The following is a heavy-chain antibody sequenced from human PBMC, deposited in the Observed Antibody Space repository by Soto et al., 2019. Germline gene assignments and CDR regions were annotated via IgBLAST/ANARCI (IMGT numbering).Heavy chain of an antibody. CDR2: ISHEGSVQ. CDR1: GFIFSDYG. J-gene: IGHJ4*02. D-gene: IGHD1-26*01. V-gene: IGHV3-30*18. CDR3: AKEGTPKVSRWDDY. Sequence: QVQLVESGGGVVQLGGSLRLSCAASGFIFSDYGIDWFRQAPGKGLEWVAVISHEGSVQYYSDSVKGRFTVSRDNSKNIVYLQMNSLRPEDTAMYHCAKEGTPKVSRWDDYWGQGTLVTVSS.